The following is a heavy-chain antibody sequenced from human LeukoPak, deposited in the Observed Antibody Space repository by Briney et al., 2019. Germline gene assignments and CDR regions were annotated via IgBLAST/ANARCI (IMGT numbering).Heavy chain of an antibody. CDR2: ISSSSSYI. D-gene: IGHD5-18*01. CDR3: ARDTGGYSYGYPGY. J-gene: IGHJ4*02. CDR1: GFTFSSYS. V-gene: IGHV3-21*01. Sequence: GGSLRLSCAASGFTFSSYSMNWVRQAPGKGLEWVSSISSSSSYIYYADSVKGRFTISRDNAKNSLYLQMNSLRAEDTAVYYCARDTGGYSYGYPGYWGQGTLVTVSS.